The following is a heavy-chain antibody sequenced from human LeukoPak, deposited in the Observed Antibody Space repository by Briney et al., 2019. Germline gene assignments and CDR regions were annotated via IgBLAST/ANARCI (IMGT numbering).Heavy chain of an antibody. CDR2: ISGSGTGT. D-gene: IGHD6-19*01. Sequence: GGSLRLSGAGSGFTFSSYAMSWDRQAPGKGLEWGSTISGSGTGTYYADSVKGRFTISRDNSKYTLYLQMNSLRADDTAVYYCAKGGYSSGWRNYFDYWGQGTLVTVSS. V-gene: IGHV3-23*01. CDR1: GFTFSSYA. J-gene: IGHJ4*02. CDR3: AKGGYSSGWRNYFDY.